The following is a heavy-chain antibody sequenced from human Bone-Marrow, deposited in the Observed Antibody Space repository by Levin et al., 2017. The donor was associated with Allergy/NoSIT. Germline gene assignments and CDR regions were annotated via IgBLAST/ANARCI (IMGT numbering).Heavy chain of an antibody. Sequence: PGGSLRLSCAASGFTFSSYAMHWVRQAPGKGLEWVAVISYDGSNKYYADSVKGRFTISRDNSKNTLYLQMNSLRAEDTAVYYCASFGYTPRTVPAANPYQFDYWGQGTLVTVSS. CDR2: ISYDGSNK. D-gene: IGHD2-2*01. J-gene: IGHJ4*02. V-gene: IGHV3-30-3*01. CDR3: ASFGYTPRTVPAANPYQFDY. CDR1: GFTFSSYA.